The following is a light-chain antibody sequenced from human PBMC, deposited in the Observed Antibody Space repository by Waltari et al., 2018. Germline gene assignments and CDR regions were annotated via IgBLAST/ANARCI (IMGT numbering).Light chain of an antibody. CDR1: SSDAGGYNY. CDR3: TSYTSSSTYV. CDR2: DVN. V-gene: IGLV2-14*03. Sequence: QSALTQPASVSGSPGQSITISCTGTSSDAGGYNYFSWYQHHPGKAPKLMIYDVNTRPSGVSDRFSGSKSGNTASLTISGLQTEDEADYYCTSYTSSSTYVFGIGTKVTVL. J-gene: IGLJ1*01.